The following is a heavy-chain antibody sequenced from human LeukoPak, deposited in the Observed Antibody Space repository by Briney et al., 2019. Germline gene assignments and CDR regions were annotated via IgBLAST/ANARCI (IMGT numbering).Heavy chain of an antibody. D-gene: IGHD3-10*01. CDR3: ARAKGYYGSGSYYTNYYYYGMDV. J-gene: IGHJ6*02. CDR1: TFTFSNYW. V-gene: IGHV4-34*01. CDR2: INHSGST. Sequence: GSLRLSCAASTFTFSNYWMSWVRQPPGKGLEWIGEINHSGSTNYNPSLKSRVTISVDTSKNQFSLKLSSVTAADTAVYYCARAKGYYGSGSYYTNYYYYGMDVWGQGTTVTVSS.